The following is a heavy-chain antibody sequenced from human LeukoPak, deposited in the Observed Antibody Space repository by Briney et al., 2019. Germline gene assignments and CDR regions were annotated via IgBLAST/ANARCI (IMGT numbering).Heavy chain of an antibody. J-gene: IGHJ5*02. D-gene: IGHD5-12*01. V-gene: IGHV1-24*01. CDR1: GYTLTELS. CDR3: ATDMSLATRGDRKGWFDP. Sequence: ASVKVSCKVSGYTLTELSMHWVRQAPGKGLGWMGGFDPEDGETIYAQKFQGRVTMTEDTSTDTAYMELSSLRSEDTAVYYCATDMSLATRGDRKGWFDPWGQGTLVTVSS. CDR2: FDPEDGET.